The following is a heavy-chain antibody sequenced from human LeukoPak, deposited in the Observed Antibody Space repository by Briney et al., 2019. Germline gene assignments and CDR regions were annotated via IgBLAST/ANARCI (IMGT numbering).Heavy chain of an antibody. J-gene: IGHJ4*02. V-gene: IGHV3-48*01. Sequence: GGSLRLSCAASGFSFSSYSMNWVRQAPGKGLEWVSYITSSSSAMHYADAVKGRFAISRGNAKNSLYLQMNSLRAEDTALYYCARKSGSSGYPLDNWGQGTLVTVSS. CDR1: GFSFSSYS. CDR2: ITSSSSAM. CDR3: ARKSGSSGYPLDN. D-gene: IGHD3-22*01.